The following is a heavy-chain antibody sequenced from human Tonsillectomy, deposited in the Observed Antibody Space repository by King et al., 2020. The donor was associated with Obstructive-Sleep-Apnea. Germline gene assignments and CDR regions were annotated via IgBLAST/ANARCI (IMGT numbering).Heavy chain of an antibody. Sequence: QLQESGPGLVKPSETLSLTCSVSGDSINSYYWNWVRQSPGKGLEWIGDISYSGTTNYNPSLKSRVTISVDTSKYQFSLKLSSVTAADTAVYYCAGPRFDYWGQGTLVTVSS. CDR1: GDSINSYY. J-gene: IGHJ4*02. V-gene: IGHV4-59*01. CDR3: AGPRFDY. CDR2: ISYSGTT.